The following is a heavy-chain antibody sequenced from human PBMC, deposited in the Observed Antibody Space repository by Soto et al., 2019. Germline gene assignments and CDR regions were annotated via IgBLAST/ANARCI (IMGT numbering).Heavy chain of an antibody. D-gene: IGHD6-13*01. CDR2: ISAYNGNT. Sequence: QVQLVQSGAEVKKPGASVKVSCKASGYTFTSYGISWVRQAPGQGLEWMGWISAYNGNTNYARKLQGRVTMTTDPSTRTGYVERRSLRSDDTAVYYCARDLAAGEGNWYFQHWGQGTLVTVSS. J-gene: IGHJ1*01. CDR3: ARDLAAGEGNWYFQH. CDR1: GYTFTSYG. V-gene: IGHV1-18*01.